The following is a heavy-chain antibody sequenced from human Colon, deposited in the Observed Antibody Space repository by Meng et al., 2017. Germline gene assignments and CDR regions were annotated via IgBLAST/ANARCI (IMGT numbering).Heavy chain of an antibody. D-gene: IGHD2-8*01. V-gene: IGHV3-21*02. CDR1: GFKFSSFI. J-gene: IGHJ5*02. CDR2: ISSISRWI. Sequence: EVQLVESGGGLVKHWGSLRLACAVFGFKFSSFIMNWVRQAPGKGLEWVSSISSISRWIYYADSVKGRFTVSRDNGKNSLYLQMNSLRAEDTAVYYCTRELVVPAGFDPWGQGTLVTVSS. CDR3: TRELVVPAGFDP.